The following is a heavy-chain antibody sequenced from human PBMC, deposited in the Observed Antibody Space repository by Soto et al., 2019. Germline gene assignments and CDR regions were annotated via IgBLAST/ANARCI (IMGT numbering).Heavy chain of an antibody. J-gene: IGHJ6*02. Sequence: AGGSLRLSCAASGFTFSSYSMNWVRQAPGKGLEWVSYISSSSSTIYYADSVEGRFTISRDNSKNTVYLQMNSLRAEDTAVYYCVRENYYYGMDVWGQGTTVTVSS. V-gene: IGHV3-48*01. CDR2: ISSSSSTI. CDR3: VRENYYYGMDV. CDR1: GFTFSSYS.